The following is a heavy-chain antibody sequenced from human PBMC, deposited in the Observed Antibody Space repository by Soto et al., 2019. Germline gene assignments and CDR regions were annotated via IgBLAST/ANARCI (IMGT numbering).Heavy chain of an antibody. V-gene: IGHV3-30*18. CDR2: ISNDGSNK. D-gene: IGHD1-7*01. J-gene: IGHJ4*02. Sequence: QVQLVESGGGVVQPGKSLRLSCADSGFTFNTYGMHWVRQAPGKGPEWVAVISNDGSNKYYADSVKGRFTISRDNSKNTLYLQMNSLRAEDTAVYDCANWNYPQSDWGQGTLVTVSS. CDR1: GFTFNTYG. CDR3: ANWNYPQSD.